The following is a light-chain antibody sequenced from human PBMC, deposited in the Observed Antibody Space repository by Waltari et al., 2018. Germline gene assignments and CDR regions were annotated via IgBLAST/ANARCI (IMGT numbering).Light chain of an antibody. CDR3: QHSEA. V-gene: IGKV1-33*01. J-gene: IGKJ1*01. Sequence: DIPLTQSPASLSASVGDRATITCQPSQDVINYINWYQQKPGKAPQLLIYDAATLKTGVPSRFSGRQSGTYFTLTISGLQPEDVGTYYCQHSEAFGQGTTVEI. CDR1: QDVINY. CDR2: DAA.